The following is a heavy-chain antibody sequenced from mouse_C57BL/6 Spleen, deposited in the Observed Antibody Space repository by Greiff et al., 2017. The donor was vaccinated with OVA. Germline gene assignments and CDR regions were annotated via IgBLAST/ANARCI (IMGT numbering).Heavy chain of an antibody. J-gene: IGHJ4*01. V-gene: IGHV1-66*01. Sequence: QVQLQQSGPELVKPGASVKISCKASGYSFTSYYIHWVKQRPGQGLEWIGWIYPGSGNTKYNEKFKGKATLTADTSSSTAYMQHSSLTSEDSAVYYCARGRGDYWGQGTSVTVSS. CDR1: GYSFTSYY. CDR2: IYPGSGNT. CDR3: ARGRGDY.